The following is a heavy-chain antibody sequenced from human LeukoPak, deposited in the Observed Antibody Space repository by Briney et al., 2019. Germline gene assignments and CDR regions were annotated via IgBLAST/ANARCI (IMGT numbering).Heavy chain of an antibody. D-gene: IGHD6-6*01. V-gene: IGHV3-23*01. CDR1: GFSFSSYA. CDR3: AREGSDSDAFDI. CDR2: TSAGGSST. Sequence: GRSLRLSCAASGFSFSSYAMHWVRQAPGKGLEWVSTTSAGGSSTYYADSVKGRFTISRDNSKNTFYLQMNSLRAEDTAVYYCAREGSDSDAFDIWGQGTMVTVSS. J-gene: IGHJ3*02.